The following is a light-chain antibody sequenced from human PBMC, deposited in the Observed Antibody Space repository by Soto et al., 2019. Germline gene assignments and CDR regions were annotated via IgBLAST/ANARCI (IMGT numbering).Light chain of an antibody. J-gene: IGLJ3*02. V-gene: IGLV2-23*01. CDR2: EGS. CDR1: SSDVGSYNL. Sequence: QSALTQPASGSGSPGQSITISCTGTSSDVGSYNLISWYQQHPGKAPKLMIYEGSKRPSGVSNRFSGSKSGNTASLTISGLQAEDEADYYCCSYAGSSISWVFGGGTKLTVL. CDR3: CSYAGSSISWV.